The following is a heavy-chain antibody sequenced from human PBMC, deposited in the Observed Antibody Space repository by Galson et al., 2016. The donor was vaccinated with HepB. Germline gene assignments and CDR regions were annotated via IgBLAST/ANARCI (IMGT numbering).Heavy chain of an antibody. V-gene: IGHV3-9*01. CDR2: ISTNSGRK. J-gene: IGHJ3*02. CDR3: VKEMSDVLAFLEGRQSGDLGAFNI. D-gene: IGHD3-3*02. CDR1: GFTFGDYA. Sequence: SLRLSCAASGFTFGDYAMHWVRQGPGKGLEWVSGISTNSGRKAYADSVKGRFTLSRDHAKNSLHLQMNSLRNEDTALNYCVKEMSDVLAFLEGRQSGDLGAFNIWGQGTVVTVSS.